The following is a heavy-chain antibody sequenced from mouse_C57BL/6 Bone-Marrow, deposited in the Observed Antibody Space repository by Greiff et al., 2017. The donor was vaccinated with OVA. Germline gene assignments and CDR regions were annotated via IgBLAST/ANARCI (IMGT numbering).Heavy chain of an antibody. CDR3: ARYYYGSSYYFDY. D-gene: IGHD1-1*01. CDR1: GFTFSDYG. CDR2: ISSGSSTI. J-gene: IGHJ2*01. Sequence: EVKLVESGGGLVKPGGSLKLSCAASGFTFSDYGMHWVRQAPEKGLEWVAYISSGSSTIYYADTVKGRFTISRDNAKNTLFLQMTSLRSEDTAMYYCARYYYGSSYYFDYWGQGTTLTVSS. V-gene: IGHV5-17*01.